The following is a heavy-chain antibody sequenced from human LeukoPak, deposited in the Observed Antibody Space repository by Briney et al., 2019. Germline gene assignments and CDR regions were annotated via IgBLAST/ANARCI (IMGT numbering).Heavy chain of an antibody. CDR1: GYSFTSYW. V-gene: IGHV5-51*01. CDR2: IYPGDSDT. Sequence: GESLKVSCKGSGYSFTSYWIGWVRQMPGKGLEWMGIIYPGDSDTRYSPSFQGQVTISADKSISTAYLQWSSLEASDTAMYYCAIWPPEGDIAAAGWGQGTLVTVSS. J-gene: IGHJ4*02. CDR3: AIWPPEGDIAAAG. D-gene: IGHD6-13*01.